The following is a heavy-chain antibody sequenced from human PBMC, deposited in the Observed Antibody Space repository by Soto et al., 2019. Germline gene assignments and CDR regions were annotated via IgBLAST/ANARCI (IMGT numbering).Heavy chain of an antibody. J-gene: IGHJ4*02. D-gene: IGHD4-17*01. Sequence: ASVKVSCKASGYTFTSYSMHWVRQAPGQRLEWMGWINAGNGNTKYSQKFQGRVTITRDASASTAYMELSSLRSEDTAVYYCARTSYDYGDTGFDYWGQGTLVTVSS. CDR3: ARTSYDYGDTGFDY. CDR2: INAGNGNT. V-gene: IGHV1-3*01. CDR1: GYTFTSYS.